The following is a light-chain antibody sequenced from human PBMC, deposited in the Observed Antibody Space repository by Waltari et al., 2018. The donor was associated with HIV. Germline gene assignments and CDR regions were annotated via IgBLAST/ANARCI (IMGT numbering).Light chain of an antibody. V-gene: IGLV1-44*01. J-gene: IGLJ3*02. CDR2: NNN. CDR3: ASWDGSLNGWV. Sequence: QSVLTQPPSASGTPGQRVTISCSGGSSNIGRDTVNWYQHLPGTAPKLLIYNNNRRPSWVPDRFSGSKSGTSASRAISGLPSEDEADYYCASWDGSLNGWVFGGGTKLTVL. CDR1: SSNIGRDT.